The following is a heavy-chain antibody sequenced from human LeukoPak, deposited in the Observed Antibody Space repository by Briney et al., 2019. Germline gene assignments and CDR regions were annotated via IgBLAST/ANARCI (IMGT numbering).Heavy chain of an antibody. CDR3: ATQGLGYCSGGSCYWFGYFDY. Sequence: GGSLRLSCAASGFTFDSYAMTWVRQAPGKGLEWVSSFGGSGRTSHYADSVKGRFTIYSDNSRNTLYLQMNSLRADDTAVYYCATQGLGYCSGGSCYWFGYFDYWGQGTLVTVSS. J-gene: IGHJ4*02. CDR2: FGGSGRTS. V-gene: IGHV3-23*01. CDR1: GFTFDSYA. D-gene: IGHD2-15*01.